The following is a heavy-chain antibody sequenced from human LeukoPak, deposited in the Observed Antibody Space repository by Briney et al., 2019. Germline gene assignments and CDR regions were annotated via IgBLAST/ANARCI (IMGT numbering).Heavy chain of an antibody. CDR3: AKRFGELLYDPNYYMDV. J-gene: IGHJ6*03. CDR1: GFTFSSYA. CDR2: ISYDGSNK. D-gene: IGHD3-10*01. V-gene: IGHV3-30*04. Sequence: GRSLRLSCAASGFTFSSYAMHWVRQAPGKGLEWVAVISYDGSNKYYADSVKGRFTISRDNSKNTLYLQMNSLRAEDTAVYYCAKRFGELLYDPNYYMDVWGKGTTVTVSS.